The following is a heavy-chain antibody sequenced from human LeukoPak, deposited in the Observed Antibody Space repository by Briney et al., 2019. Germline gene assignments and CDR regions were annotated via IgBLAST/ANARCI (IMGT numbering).Heavy chain of an antibody. CDR2: ISYDGSNK. D-gene: IGHD1-26*01. J-gene: IGHJ4*02. Sequence: PGGSLRLSCAASGFTFSSYAMHWVRQAPGKGLEWVAVISYDGSNKYYADSVKGRFTISRDNSKNTLYLQMNSLRAEDTAVYYCARGGRIVGAKGVDYWGQGTLVTVSS. CDR1: GFTFSSYA. V-gene: IGHV3-30-3*01. CDR3: ARGGRIVGAKGVDY.